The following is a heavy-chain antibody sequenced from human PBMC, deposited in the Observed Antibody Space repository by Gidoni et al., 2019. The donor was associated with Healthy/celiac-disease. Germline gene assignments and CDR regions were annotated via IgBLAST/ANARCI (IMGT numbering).Heavy chain of an antibody. CDR1: GLTFRDYY. V-gene: IGHV3-11*01. CDR2: ISSSGSTI. D-gene: IGHD3-22*01. CDR3: AREARRGIVETYYFDY. J-gene: IGHJ4*02. Sequence: QVQLVESGGGLVKPGGSLRLSCAASGLTFRDYYMSWIRQAPGKGLEWVSYISSSGSTIYYADSVKGRFTISRDNAKNSLYLQMNSLRAEDTAVYYCAREARRGIVETYYFDYWGQGTLVTVSS.